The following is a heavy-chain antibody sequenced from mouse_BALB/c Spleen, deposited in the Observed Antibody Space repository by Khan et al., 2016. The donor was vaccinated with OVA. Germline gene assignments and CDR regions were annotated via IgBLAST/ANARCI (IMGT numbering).Heavy chain of an antibody. CDR1: GFSLTNYG. D-gene: IGHD2-3*01. CDR2: IWSDGST. J-gene: IGHJ4*01. V-gene: IGHV2-6*02. CDR3: ARWFDGYSSLYAIDY. Sequence: VQLQESGPGLVAPSQSLSITCTVSGFSLTNYGVHWVRQPPGKGLEWLVVIWSDGSTNYNSVLKSRLSISKDNSKSQVFLKMNSLQTDDTAIYYCARWFDGYSSLYAIDYWGQGTSVTVSS.